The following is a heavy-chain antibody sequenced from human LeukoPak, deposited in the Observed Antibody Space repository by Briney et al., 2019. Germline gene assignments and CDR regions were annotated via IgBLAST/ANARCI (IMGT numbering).Heavy chain of an antibody. D-gene: IGHD6-19*01. CDR1: EMSFSAYY. CDR2: IKYGGST. Sequence: PSETLSLTCAVSEMSFSAYYWNWIRQSPGKGLEWIGEIKYGGSTKYTPSLEGRGTILIDTSKNQFSPKLTSVTAADTAVYYCARGFPPGSGSRGSHAFDVWGQGTMVTVSS. J-gene: IGHJ3*01. V-gene: IGHV4-34*01. CDR3: ARGFPPGSGSRGSHAFDV.